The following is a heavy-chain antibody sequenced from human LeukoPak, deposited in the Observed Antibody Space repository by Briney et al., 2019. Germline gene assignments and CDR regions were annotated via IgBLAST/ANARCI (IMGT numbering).Heavy chain of an antibody. V-gene: IGHV1-2*02. J-gene: IGHJ4*02. Sequence: GASVKVSCTASGYTFTGYYLHWVRQAPGQGLEWMGWINPNSGGTNYAQKFQGRVTMTRDTSITTAYMELSRLRSDDTAFYYCARGDVYNDYWGQGTLVTVSS. CDR1: GYTFTGYY. CDR2: INPNSGGT. CDR3: ARGDVYNDY. D-gene: IGHD5-24*01.